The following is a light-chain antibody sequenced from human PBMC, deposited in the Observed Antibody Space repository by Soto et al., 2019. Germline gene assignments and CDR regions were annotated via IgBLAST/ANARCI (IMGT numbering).Light chain of an antibody. CDR2: DVS. CDR1: SSDVGAYTY. J-gene: IGLJ1*01. Sequence: QSVLTQPASVSGSPGQSITISCAGTSSDVGAYTYVSWYQQHPGIAPKLMIYDVSNRPSGVSNRFSGSKSGNTASLTISGLQAEDEADYYCTSYTSSSTPYVFGGGTKVTV. V-gene: IGLV2-14*01. CDR3: TSYTSSSTPYV.